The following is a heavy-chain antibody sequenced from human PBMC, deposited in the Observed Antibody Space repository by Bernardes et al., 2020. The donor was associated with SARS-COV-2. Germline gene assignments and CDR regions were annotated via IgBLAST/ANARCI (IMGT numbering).Heavy chain of an antibody. V-gene: IGHV3-23*01. Sequence: GGSLRLSCAASGFTFSSYAMSWVRQAPGKGLEWVSAISGSGGSTYYADSVKGRFTIFRDNSKNTLYLQMNSLRAEDTAVYYCAKGPDGSYDVWRLFDYWGQGTLVTVSS. CDR2: ISGSGGST. D-gene: IGHD1-26*01. J-gene: IGHJ4*02. CDR1: GFTFSSYA. CDR3: AKGPDGSYDVWRLFDY.